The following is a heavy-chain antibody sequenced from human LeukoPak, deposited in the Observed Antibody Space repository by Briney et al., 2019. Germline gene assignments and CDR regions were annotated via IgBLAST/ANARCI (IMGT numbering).Heavy chain of an antibody. J-gene: IGHJ5*02. Sequence: ASVMVSCKASGYTFTSYGISWVRQAPGQGLEWMGWISAYNGNTNYAQKLQGRVTMTTDTSTSTAYMELRGLRSDDTAVYYCARDAVAGTWWFDPWGQGTLVTVSS. CDR2: ISAYNGNT. CDR1: GYTFTSYG. CDR3: ARDAVAGTWWFDP. D-gene: IGHD6-19*01. V-gene: IGHV1-18*01.